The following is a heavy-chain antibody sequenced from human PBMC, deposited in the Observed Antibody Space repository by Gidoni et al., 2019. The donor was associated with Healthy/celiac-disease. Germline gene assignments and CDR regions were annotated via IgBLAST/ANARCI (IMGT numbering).Heavy chain of an antibody. CDR3: ARGLSIAARTYWYFDL. CDR1: GYTFTGYY. V-gene: IGHV1-2*06. J-gene: IGHJ2*01. Sequence: QVQLVQSGAEVKKPGASVKVSCKASGYTFTGYYMHWVRQAPGQGLEWMGRINPNSGGTNYAQKFQGRVTMTRDTSISTAYMELSRLRSDDTAVYYCARGLSIAARTYWYFDLWGRGTLVTVSS. D-gene: IGHD6-6*01. CDR2: INPNSGGT.